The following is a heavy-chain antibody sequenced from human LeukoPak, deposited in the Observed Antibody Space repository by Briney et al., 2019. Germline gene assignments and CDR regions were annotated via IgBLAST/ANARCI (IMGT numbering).Heavy chain of an antibody. J-gene: IGHJ4*02. CDR3: ARSRGYSGYPGLFDY. CDR2: IYHSGST. D-gene: IGHD5-12*01. V-gene: IGHV4-30-2*01. CDR1: GGSISSGGYS. Sequence: SQTLSLTCAVSGGSISSGGYSWSWIRQPPGKGLEWIGYIYHSGSTYYNPSLKSRVTISVDRPKNQFSLKLSSVTAADSAVYYCARSRGYSGYPGLFDYWGQGTLVTVSS.